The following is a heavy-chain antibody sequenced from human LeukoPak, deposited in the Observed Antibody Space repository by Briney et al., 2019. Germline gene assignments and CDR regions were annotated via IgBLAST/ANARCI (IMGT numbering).Heavy chain of an antibody. D-gene: IGHD3-3*01. J-gene: IGHJ5*02. CDR2: IYSGGST. CDR3: AKDKTRAYYDFWSGLNWFDP. Sequence: GGSLRLSCAASGFTVSSNYMSWVRQAPGKGLEWVSVIYSGGSTYYADSVKGRFTISRDNSKNTLYLQMNSLRAEDTAVYYCAKDKTRAYYDFWSGLNWFDPWGQGTLVTVSS. V-gene: IGHV3-53*01. CDR1: GFTVSSNY.